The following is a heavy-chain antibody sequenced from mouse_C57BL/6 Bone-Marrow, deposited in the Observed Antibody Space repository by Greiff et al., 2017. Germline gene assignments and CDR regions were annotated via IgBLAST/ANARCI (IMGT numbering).Heavy chain of an antibody. CDR3: ARWGYAMDY. V-gene: IGHV1-9*01. Sequence: QVQLQQSGAELMKPGASVQLSCKATGYTFTGYWIEWVKQRPGHGLEWIGEILPGSGSTNYNVKFKGKATFTADTPANTAYMQLSSLTTVDSAIYNCARWGYAMDYWGQGTSVTDSS. CDR1: GYTFTGYW. CDR2: ILPGSGST. J-gene: IGHJ4*01.